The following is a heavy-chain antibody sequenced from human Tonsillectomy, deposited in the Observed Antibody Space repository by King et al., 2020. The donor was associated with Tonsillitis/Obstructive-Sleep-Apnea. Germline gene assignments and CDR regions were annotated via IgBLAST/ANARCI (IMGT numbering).Heavy chain of an antibody. CDR3: VACYGAHWYFAL. CDR2: LLPSIGTA. J-gene: IGHJ2*01. Sequence: QLVQSGAEVKKPGSSVKVSCKASGRKFTSHAFSWERQAPGQGLEWMGGLLPSIGTANYLQKFQGRVTITADESTTTAYMEMNSLTSEDTAVYYCVACYGAHWYFALWGRGTLVTVSS. D-gene: IGHD3-16*01. CDR1: GRKFTSHA. V-gene: IGHV1-69*12.